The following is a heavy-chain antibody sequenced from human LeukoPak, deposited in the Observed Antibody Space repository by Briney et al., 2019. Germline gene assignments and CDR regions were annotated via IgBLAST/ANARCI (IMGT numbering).Heavy chain of an antibody. CDR1: GGSISSYY. CDR3: ARDGQQLEPYYFDY. Sequence: ASETLSLTCTVSGGSISSYYWSWIRQPAGKGLEWLGRIYTSGSTNYNPSLKSRVTMSVDTSKNQFSLKLSSVTAADTAVYYCARDGQQLEPYYFDYWGQGTLVTVSS. J-gene: IGHJ4*02. CDR2: IYTSGST. D-gene: IGHD6-13*01. V-gene: IGHV4-4*07.